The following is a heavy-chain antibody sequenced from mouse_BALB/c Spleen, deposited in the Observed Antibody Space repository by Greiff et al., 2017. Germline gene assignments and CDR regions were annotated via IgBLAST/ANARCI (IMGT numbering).Heavy chain of an antibody. CDR2: ISYSGST. D-gene: IGHD1-1*01. CDR1: GDSITSGY. V-gene: IGHV3-8*02. Sequence: EVKVEESGPSLVKPSQTLSLTCSVTGDSITSGYWNWIRKFPGNKLEYMGYISYSGSTYYNPSLKSRISITRDTSKNQYYLQLNSVTTEDTATYYCARSSLYGSSWGFAYWGQGTLVTVSA. J-gene: IGHJ3*01. CDR3: ARSSLYGSSWGFAY.